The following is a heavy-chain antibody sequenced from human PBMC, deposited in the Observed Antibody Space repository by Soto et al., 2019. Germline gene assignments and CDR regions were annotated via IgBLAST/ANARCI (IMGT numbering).Heavy chain of an antibody. CDR1: GGTFSSYA. D-gene: IGHD1-26*01. CDR2: IIPIFGTA. V-gene: IGHV1-69*12. CDR3: ASESVEPEGGQNYYGMDV. Sequence: QVQLVQSGAEVKKPGSSVKVSCKASGGTFSSYAISWVRQAPGQGLEWMGGIIPIFGTANYAQKFQGRGTITADESTSPVXMELSSLRSEDTAVDYCASESVEPEGGQNYYGMDVWGQGTTVTVSS. J-gene: IGHJ6*02.